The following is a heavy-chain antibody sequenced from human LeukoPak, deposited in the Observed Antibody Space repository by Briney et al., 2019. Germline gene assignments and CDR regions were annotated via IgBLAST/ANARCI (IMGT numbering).Heavy chain of an antibody. CDR3: ARDHSSGWYSFDS. D-gene: IGHD6-19*01. CDR1: GGAISSYY. V-gene: IGHV4-59*01. CDR2: IYYSGTT. Sequence: PSETLSLTCTVSGGAISSYYWNWIRQSPGKGLEWIGYIYYSGTTSYSPSLKSRVTVSVDTSKNQFSLNLTSVTAADTAVYYCARDHSSGWYSFDSWGQGTLVTVSS. J-gene: IGHJ4*02.